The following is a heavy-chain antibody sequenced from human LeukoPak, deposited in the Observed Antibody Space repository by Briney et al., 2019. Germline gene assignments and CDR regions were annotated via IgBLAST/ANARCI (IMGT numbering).Heavy chain of an antibody. CDR2: ISAYNGNT. Sequence: ASVKVSCKASGYTFTSYGISWVRQAPGQGLEWMGWISAYNGNTNYAQKLQGRVTMTTDTSTSTAYMELRSLRSDDTAMYYCARDLTGEYYYGMDVWGQGTTVTVSS. D-gene: IGHD7-27*01. J-gene: IGHJ6*02. V-gene: IGHV1-18*01. CDR3: ARDLTGEYYYGMDV. CDR1: GYTFTSYG.